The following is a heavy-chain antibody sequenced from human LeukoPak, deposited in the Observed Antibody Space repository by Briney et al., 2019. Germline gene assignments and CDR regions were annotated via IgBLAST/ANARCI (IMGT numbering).Heavy chain of an antibody. CDR1: GFTFSSYS. D-gene: IGHD4-17*01. V-gene: IGHV3-48*02. CDR2: ISSSRTAI. J-gene: IGHJ4*02. Sequence: GGSLRLSCVASGFTFSSYSMNWVRQAPGKGLEWVSYISSSRTAIYYADSVKGRFAISRDNAKKSLYLQINSLRDEDTAVYYCARRYGDYEGSFEYWGQGTLVTVSS. CDR3: ARRYGDYEGSFEY.